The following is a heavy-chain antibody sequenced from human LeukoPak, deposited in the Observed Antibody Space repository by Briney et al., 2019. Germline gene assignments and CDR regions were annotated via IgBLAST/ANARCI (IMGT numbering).Heavy chain of an antibody. Sequence: GGSLRLSCAASGFTFSSYAMHWVRQAPGKGLEWVAVISYDGSNKYYADSVKGRFTISRDNSKNTLYPQMNSLRAEDTAVYYCASSPYTVTTPSFDYWGQGTLVTVSS. CDR3: ASSPYTVTTPSFDY. CDR1: GFTFSSYA. J-gene: IGHJ4*02. CDR2: ISYDGSNK. D-gene: IGHD4-17*01. V-gene: IGHV3-30-3*01.